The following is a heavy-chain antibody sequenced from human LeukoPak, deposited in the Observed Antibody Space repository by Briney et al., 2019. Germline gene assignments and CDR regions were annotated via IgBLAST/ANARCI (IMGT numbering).Heavy chain of an antibody. CDR3: ARVLMVRGPYSGFDP. D-gene: IGHD3-10*01. CDR1: GGSVSSSSYY. J-gene: IGHJ5*02. CDR2: IYYSGST. Sequence: SETLSLTCTVSGGSVSSSSYYWGWIRQPPGKGLEWIGSIYYSGSTYYNPSLKSRVTISVDTSKNQFSLKLSSVTAADTAVYYCARVLMVRGPYSGFDPWGQGTLVTVSS. V-gene: IGHV4-39*07.